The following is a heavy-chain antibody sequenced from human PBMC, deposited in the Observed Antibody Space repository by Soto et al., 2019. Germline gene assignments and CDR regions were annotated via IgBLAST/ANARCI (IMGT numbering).Heavy chain of an antibody. V-gene: IGHV4-34*01. CDR2: INHSGST. CDR1: GGSFSGYY. Sequence: PSETLSLTCAVDGGSFSGYYWSWIRQPPGKGLEWIGEINHSGSTNYNPSLKSRVTISVDTSKNQFSLKPSSVTAADTAVYYCARVMVRGVIAYWGQGTLVTVSS. J-gene: IGHJ4*02. CDR3: ARVMVRGVIAY. D-gene: IGHD3-10*01.